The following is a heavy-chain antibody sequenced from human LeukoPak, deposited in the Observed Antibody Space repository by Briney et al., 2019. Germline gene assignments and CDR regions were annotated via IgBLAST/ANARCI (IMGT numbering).Heavy chain of an antibody. D-gene: IGHD4-17*01. V-gene: IGHV1-46*01. CDR2: INPSGGNT. Sequence: ASVKLSFTASGYTFTNCYMHLVRQAPGHGPEWMGVINPSGGNTSYAQKFQGSVTMTRDTSTRTVYMELSSLRSEDTAVYYCARDDNGDNWFVPWGGETLVTVSS. CDR3: ARDDNGDNWFVP. CDR1: GYTFTNCY. J-gene: IGHJ5*02.